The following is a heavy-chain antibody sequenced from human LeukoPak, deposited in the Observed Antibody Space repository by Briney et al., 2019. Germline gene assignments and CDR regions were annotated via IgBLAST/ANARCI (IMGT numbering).Heavy chain of an antibody. D-gene: IGHD6-19*01. CDR2: IYSGGST. J-gene: IGHJ4*02. Sequence: GGSLRLSCAASGFTVSSYYMSWVRQAPGKGLEWVSVIYSGGSTYYADSVKGRFTISRDNSKNTLSLQMNSLRAEDTAVYYCASPYSSGWSTSFDYWGQGTLVTVSS. CDR1: GFTVSSYY. CDR3: ASPYSSGWSTSFDY. V-gene: IGHV3-53*01.